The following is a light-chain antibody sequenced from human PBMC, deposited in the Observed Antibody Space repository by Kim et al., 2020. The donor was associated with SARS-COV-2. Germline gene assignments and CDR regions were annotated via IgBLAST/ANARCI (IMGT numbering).Light chain of an antibody. CDR2: GVT. V-gene: IGKV3-20*01. J-gene: IGKJ2*01. CDR3: QQYVNSPLTT. CDR1: QSVGSNY. Sequence: SPGKRATLSCRASQSVGSNYLAWYQQYPGQAPRLLIYGVTSRATVIPDRFSGSGSGTDFTLTISRLEPEDFAVYYCQQYVNSPLTTFGPGTKLEI.